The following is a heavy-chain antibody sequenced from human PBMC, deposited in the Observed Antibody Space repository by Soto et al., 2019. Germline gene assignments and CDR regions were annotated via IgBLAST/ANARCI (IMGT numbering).Heavy chain of an antibody. V-gene: IGHV3-9*01. J-gene: IGHJ4*02. CDR2: ITYNGGTI. D-gene: IGHD3-10*01. CDR1: GFIFENHA. Sequence: EVQLVESGGGLVQPGGSLRLSCAAFGFIFENHAMHWFRQAPGKGRGWVSGITYNGGTIGSADSVKGRFTIYRDNAKNSLYLQMKSLTPEETAFYYCAKEASMVRAHYAYWGQGTLVTVSS. CDR3: AKEASMVRAHYAY.